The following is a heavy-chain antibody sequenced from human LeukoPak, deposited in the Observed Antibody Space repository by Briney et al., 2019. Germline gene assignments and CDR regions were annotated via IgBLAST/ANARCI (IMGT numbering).Heavy chain of an antibody. V-gene: IGHV3-23*01. Sequence: SSSSYYWSWVRQAPGKGLEWVSAISGSGGSTYYADSVKGRFTISRDNSKNTLYLQMNSLRAEDTAVYYCAKDSRGYCSGGSCYSGGYFDYWGQGTLVTVSS. CDR3: AKDSRGYCSGGSCYSGGYFDY. CDR2: ISGSGGST. J-gene: IGHJ4*02. CDR1: SSSSYY. D-gene: IGHD2-15*01.